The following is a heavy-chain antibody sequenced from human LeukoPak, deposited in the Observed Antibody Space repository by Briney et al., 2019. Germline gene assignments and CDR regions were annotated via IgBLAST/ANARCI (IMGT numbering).Heavy chain of an antibody. Sequence: PGRSLRLSCAASGFTFSSYGMHWVRQAPGQGLVWVAVIWYDGSNKYYADSVKGRFTISRDNSKNTLYLQMNSLRAEDTAVYYCASDTCGGDCYSFDYWGQGTLVTVSS. CDR1: GFTFSSYG. J-gene: IGHJ4*02. CDR3: ASDTCGGDCYSFDY. CDR2: IWYDGSNK. D-gene: IGHD2-21*02. V-gene: IGHV3-33*01.